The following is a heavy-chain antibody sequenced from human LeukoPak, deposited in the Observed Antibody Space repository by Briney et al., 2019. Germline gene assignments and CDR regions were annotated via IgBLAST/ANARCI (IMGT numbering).Heavy chain of an antibody. J-gene: IGHJ4*02. D-gene: IGHD5-18*01. CDR2: INPSGGST. CDR1: GYTFTSYY. CDR3: ARVLEDVRGYSYGSPFDY. Sequence: GASVKVSCKASGYTFTSYYMHWVRQAPGQGLEWMGIINPSGGSTSYAQKFQGRVAMTRDMSTSTVYMELSSLRSEDTAVYYCARVLEDVRGYSYGSPFDYWGQGTLVTVSS. V-gene: IGHV1-46*01.